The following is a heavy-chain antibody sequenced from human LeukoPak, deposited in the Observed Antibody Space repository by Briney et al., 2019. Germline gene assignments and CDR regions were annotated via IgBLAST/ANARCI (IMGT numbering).Heavy chain of an antibody. CDR2: ISSSSSII. CDR3: AKDAAAGSYSSSWYSY. Sequence: GGSLRLSCAASGFTFSDYSMNWIRQAPGKGLEWISYISSSSSIIYHADSVKGRFTISRDNAKNSLYLQMNSLRAEDTAVYYCAKDAAAGSYSSSWYSYWGQGTLVTVSS. J-gene: IGHJ4*02. D-gene: IGHD6-13*01. CDR1: GFTFSDYS. V-gene: IGHV3-48*01.